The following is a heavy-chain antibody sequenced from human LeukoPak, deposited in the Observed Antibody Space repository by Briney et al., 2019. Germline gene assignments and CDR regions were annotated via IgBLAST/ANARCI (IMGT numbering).Heavy chain of an antibody. D-gene: IGHD7-27*01. CDR2: INPNSGGT. J-gene: IGHJ3*02. V-gene: IGHV1-2*02. CDR1: GYTFTGYY. CDR3: ARNWGSDAFDI. Sequence: GASVKVSCKASGYTFTGYYMHWVRHAPGQGLEWMGWINPNSGGTNYAQKFQGRVTMTRDTSISTAYMELSRLRSDDTAVYHCARNWGSDAFDIWGQGTMVTVSS.